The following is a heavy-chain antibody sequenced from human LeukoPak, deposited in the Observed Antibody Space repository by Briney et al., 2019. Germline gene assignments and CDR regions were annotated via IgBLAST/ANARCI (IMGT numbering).Heavy chain of an antibody. Sequence: PSETLSLTCTVSGGSISSYYWSWIRQPPGKGLEWIGSIYYSGSTYYNPSLKSRVTISVDTSKNQFSLKLSSVTAADTAVYYCARRVVYSSGWYDWFDPWGQGTLVTVSS. CDR3: ARRVVYSSGWYDWFDP. CDR2: IYYSGST. J-gene: IGHJ5*02. D-gene: IGHD6-19*01. CDR1: GGSISSYY. V-gene: IGHV4-39*01.